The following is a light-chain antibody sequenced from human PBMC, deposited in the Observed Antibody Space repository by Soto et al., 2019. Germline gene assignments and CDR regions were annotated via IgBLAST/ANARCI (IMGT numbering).Light chain of an antibody. J-gene: IGKJ1*01. CDR1: QSINNNY. Sequence: EIVLTQSPGTLSLSPGERATLSCRASQSINNNYLAWYQQKPGQAPRLLIYGASSRATGIPDRFSGSGSGTDFSLTINRLEPEDSAVDYCQQYGSSPRTFGHGTKVEIK. CDR3: QQYGSSPRT. V-gene: IGKV3-20*01. CDR2: GAS.